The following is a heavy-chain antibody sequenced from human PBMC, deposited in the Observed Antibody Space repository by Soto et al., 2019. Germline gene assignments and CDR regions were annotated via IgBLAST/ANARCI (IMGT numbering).Heavy chain of an antibody. V-gene: IGHV3-33*01. D-gene: IGHD4-17*01. J-gene: IGHJ4*02. CDR3: ARVTVDDYGDYGPFDY. CDR2: IWYVGSNK. CDR1: GFTFSSYG. Sequence: GGSLRLSCAASGFTFSSYGMHWVRQAPGKGLEWVAVIWYVGSNKYYADSVKGRFTISRDNSKNTLYLQMNSLRAEDTTVYYCARVTVDDYGDYGPFDYWGQGTLVTVSS.